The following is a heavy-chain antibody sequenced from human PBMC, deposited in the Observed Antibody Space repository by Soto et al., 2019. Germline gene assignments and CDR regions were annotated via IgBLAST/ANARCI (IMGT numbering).Heavy chain of an antibody. CDR1: GFTFSSYA. Sequence: ESGGGVVQPGRSLRLSCAASGFTFSSYAMHWVRQAPGKGLEWVAVISYDGSNKYYADSVKGRFTISRDNSKNTLYLQMNSLRAEDTAVYYCARDSSLYYDSSGYYPRGDAFDIWGQGTMVTVSS. J-gene: IGHJ3*02. V-gene: IGHV3-30-3*01. CDR2: ISYDGSNK. CDR3: ARDSSLYYDSSGYYPRGDAFDI. D-gene: IGHD3-22*01.